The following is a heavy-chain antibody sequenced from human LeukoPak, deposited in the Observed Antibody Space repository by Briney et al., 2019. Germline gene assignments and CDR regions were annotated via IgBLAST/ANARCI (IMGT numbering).Heavy chain of an antibody. CDR1: GFTFSSYA. Sequence: GGSLRLSCAASGFTFSSYAMSWVRQAPGKGLEWVAVIWYDGSNKYYADSVKGRFTISRDNSKNTLYLQMNSLRAEDTAVYYCARDEQFGEHFDYWGQGTLVTVSS. CDR2: IWYDGSNK. D-gene: IGHD3-10*01. V-gene: IGHV3-33*08. J-gene: IGHJ4*02. CDR3: ARDEQFGEHFDY.